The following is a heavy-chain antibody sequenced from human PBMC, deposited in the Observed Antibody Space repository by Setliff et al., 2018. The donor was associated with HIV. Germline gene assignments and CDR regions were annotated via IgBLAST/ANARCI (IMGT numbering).Heavy chain of an antibody. Sequence: SETLSLTCTVSGASISSHYWSWIRQSPGKELEWIGYIYSTGSTNYNPSLQSRVSISMDASKNKFSLKVTSVTSADTAVYYCAKGAGFYGDYTFDYWGQGNLVTVSS. CDR3: AKGAGFYGDYTFDY. D-gene: IGHD4-17*01. J-gene: IGHJ4*02. CDR2: IYSTGST. CDR1: GASISSHY. V-gene: IGHV4-59*11.